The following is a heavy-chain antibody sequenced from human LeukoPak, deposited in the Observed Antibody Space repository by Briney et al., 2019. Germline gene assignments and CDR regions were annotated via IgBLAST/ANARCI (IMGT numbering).Heavy chain of an antibody. CDR1: GGSISDAAYY. CDR3: ARDGGKEQTDY. J-gene: IGHJ4*02. Sequence: SQTLSLTCTVSGGSISDAAYYWSWIRQYPGEGLEWIGYIYYSGSTSYNPSLKSRVTISVDTSKKQFSLKLTSVTAADTAVYYCARDGGKEQTDYWGQGTLVTVSS. D-gene: IGHD3-16*01. V-gene: IGHV4-31*03. CDR2: IYYSGST.